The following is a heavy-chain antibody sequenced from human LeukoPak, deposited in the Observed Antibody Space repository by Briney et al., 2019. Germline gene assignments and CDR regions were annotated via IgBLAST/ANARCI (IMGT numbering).Heavy chain of an antibody. CDR2: ISGYNGKT. V-gene: IGHV1-18*01. D-gene: IGHD1-26*01. CDR1: SYTFNTYG. CDR3: ARDLGSGTFYSDY. Sequence: ASVKVSCKTSSYTFNTYGISWVRQAPGQGPEWMGWISGYNGKTNYAQKLQGRVTMTTDTSTSTAYMELRSLRSDDTAVYYCARDLGSGTFYSDYWGQGTLVTVSS. J-gene: IGHJ4*02.